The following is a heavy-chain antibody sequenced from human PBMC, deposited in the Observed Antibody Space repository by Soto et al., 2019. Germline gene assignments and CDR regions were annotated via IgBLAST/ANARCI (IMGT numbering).Heavy chain of an antibody. V-gene: IGHV3-30-3*01. CDR2: ISYDGSNK. CDR3: ARDSGRGYSSSSR. D-gene: IGHD6-6*01. CDR1: GFTFSSYA. J-gene: IGHJ4*02. Sequence: GGSLRLSCAASGFTFSSYAMHWVRQAPGKGLEWVAVISYDGSNKYYADSVKGRFTISRDNSKNTLYLQMNSLRAEDTAVYYCARDSGRGYSSSSRWGQGTLVTVS.